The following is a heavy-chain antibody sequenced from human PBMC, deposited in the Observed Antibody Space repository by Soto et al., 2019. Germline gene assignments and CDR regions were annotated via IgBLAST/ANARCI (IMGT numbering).Heavy chain of an antibody. CDR2: IYHSGST. Sequence: EPPGKGLEWIGYIYHSGSTYYNPSLKSRVTISVDRSKNQFSLKLSSVTAADTAVYYFFFQAEDGIRGVRSVSAFLLNRSSDL. CDR3: FFQAEDGIRGVRSVSAFLLNRSSDL. J-gene: IGHJ2*01. V-gene: IGHV4-30-2*01. D-gene: IGHD3-10*02.